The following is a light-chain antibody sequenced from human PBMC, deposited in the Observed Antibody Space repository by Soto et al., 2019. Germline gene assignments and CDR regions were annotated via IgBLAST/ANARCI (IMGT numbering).Light chain of an antibody. CDR1: QSISTY. V-gene: IGKV1-39*01. CDR3: QQSYSTPPT. CDR2: GVF. Sequence: DIQMTQSPSSLSASVGDRVTITCRTSQSISTYLNWYQQKPGKAPKLLIYGVFSLESGVPSRFSGGGSGTDFSLTISILQPEDFAVYYCQQSYSTPPTFGQGNKVEIK. J-gene: IGKJ2*01.